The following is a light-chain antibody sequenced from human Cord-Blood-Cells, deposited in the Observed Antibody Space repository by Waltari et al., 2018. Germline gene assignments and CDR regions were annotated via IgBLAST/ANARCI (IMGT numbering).Light chain of an antibody. Sequence: QSVLPQPPSASGTPGQRVTISCSRTSSNIGSHPVISYQQLPGTAPNLLIYSNNQWPSGVPDRFSGSKSGTSASLAISGLQSEDEADYYCAAWDDSLNGWVFGGGTKLTVL. V-gene: IGLV1-44*01. CDR1: SSNIGSHP. J-gene: IGLJ3*02. CDR2: SNN. CDR3: AAWDDSLNGWV.